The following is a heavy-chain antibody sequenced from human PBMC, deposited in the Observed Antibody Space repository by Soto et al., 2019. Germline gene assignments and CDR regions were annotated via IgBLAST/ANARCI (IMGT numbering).Heavy chain of an antibody. CDR3: ARAGHGDYGGGFDY. V-gene: IGHV1-69*13. Sequence: GASVKVSCKASGGTFSSYAISWVRQAPGQRLEWMGGIIPIFGTANYAQKFQGRVTITADESTSTAYMELSSLRSEDTAVYYCARAGHGDYGGGFDYWGQGTLVTVSS. J-gene: IGHJ4*02. D-gene: IGHD4-17*01. CDR1: GGTFSSYA. CDR2: IIPIFGTA.